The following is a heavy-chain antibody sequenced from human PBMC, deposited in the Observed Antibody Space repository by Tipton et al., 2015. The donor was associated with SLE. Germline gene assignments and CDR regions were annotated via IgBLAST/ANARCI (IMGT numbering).Heavy chain of an antibody. D-gene: IGHD4-11*01. CDR1: GYSFTSYW. CDR3: TRYLYSNYYYYYGMDV. CDR2: IYPGDSDT. J-gene: IGHJ6*02. Sequence: VQLVQSGAEVKKPGESLKISCKGSGYSFTSYWIGWVRQMPGKGLEWMGIIYPGDSDTRYSPSFQGQVTISADKSISTAYLQWSSLKASDTAMYYCTRYLYSNYYYYYGMDVWGQGTTVTVSS. V-gene: IGHV5-51*03.